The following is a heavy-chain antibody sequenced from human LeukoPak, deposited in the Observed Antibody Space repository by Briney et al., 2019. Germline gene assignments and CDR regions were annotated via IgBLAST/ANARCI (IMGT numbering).Heavy chain of an antibody. Sequence: SVKVSCKASGGTFSSYAISWVRQAPGQGLEWMGGLIPIFGTANYAQKFQGRVTITADESTSTAYMELSSLRSEDTAVHYCARGHCSSTSCYADYYGMDVWGKGTTVTVSS. CDR3: ARGHCSSTSCYADYYGMDV. V-gene: IGHV1-69*13. CDR2: LIPIFGTA. CDR1: GGTFSSYA. J-gene: IGHJ6*04. D-gene: IGHD2-2*01.